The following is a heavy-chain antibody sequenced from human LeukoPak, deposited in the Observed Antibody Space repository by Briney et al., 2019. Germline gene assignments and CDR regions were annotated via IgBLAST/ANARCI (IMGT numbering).Heavy chain of an antibody. CDR2: IYYSGNT. CDR1: GGSISTYY. Sequence: PSETLSLTCTVSGGSISTYYWSWIRQPPGKGLEWIGYIYYSGNTNYSPSLKSRVTISVDTSKNQFSLKLSSVTAADTAVYYCARPSDYEIGYFDYWGQGTLVTVSS. V-gene: IGHV4-59*12. D-gene: IGHD5-12*01. CDR3: ARPSDYEIGYFDY. J-gene: IGHJ4*02.